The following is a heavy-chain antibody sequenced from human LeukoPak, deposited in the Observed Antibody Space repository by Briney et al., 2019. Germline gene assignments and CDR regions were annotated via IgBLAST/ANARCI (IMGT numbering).Heavy chain of an antibody. D-gene: IGHD3-3*01. J-gene: IGHJ5*02. V-gene: IGHV4-34*01. Sequence: SETLSLTCAVYGGSFSGYYWSWIRQPPGKGLEWIGEINHSGSTNYNPSLKSRVTISVDTSKNQFSLTLSSVTAADTAVYYCARNYDFWSGYYTGGWFDPWGQGTLVTVSS. CDR3: ARNYDFWSGYYTGGWFDP. CDR2: INHSGST. CDR1: GGSFSGYY.